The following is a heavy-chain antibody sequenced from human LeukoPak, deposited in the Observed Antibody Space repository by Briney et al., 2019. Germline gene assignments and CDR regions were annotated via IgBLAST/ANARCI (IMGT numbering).Heavy chain of an antibody. V-gene: IGHV3-23*01. CDR2: ISDSGSST. CDR3: AKLGCSSTRCYMNC. D-gene: IGHD2-2*02. J-gene: IGHJ4*02. Sequence: GGSLRLSCAASGFTFSTYAMNWVRQVPGKGLELVSSISDSGSSTNYADSVKGRFTISRDNSKNTLYLQMNSLRTEDTAVYHCAKLGCSSTRCYMNCWGQGTLVTVSS. CDR1: GFTFSTYA.